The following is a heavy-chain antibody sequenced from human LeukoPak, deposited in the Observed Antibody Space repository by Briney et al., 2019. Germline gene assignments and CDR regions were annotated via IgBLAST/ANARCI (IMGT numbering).Heavy chain of an antibody. V-gene: IGHV3-30*02. CDR1: GFTFSSYG. CDR3: AKDLARLRNYGSGNYYSGRGYFDY. Sequence: GGSLRLSCEASGFTFSSYGMHWVRQAPGKGLEWVAFMRYDGSNKHYADSVKGRFTISRDSSKNTLYLQMNSLRVEDTAVYYCAKDLARLRNYGSGNYYSGRGYFDYWGQGTLVTVSS. CDR2: MRYDGSNK. D-gene: IGHD3-10*01. J-gene: IGHJ4*02.